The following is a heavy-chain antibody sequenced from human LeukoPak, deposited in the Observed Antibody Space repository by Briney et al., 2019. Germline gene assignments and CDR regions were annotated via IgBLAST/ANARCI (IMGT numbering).Heavy chain of an antibody. V-gene: IGHV3-15*01. J-gene: IGHJ4*02. Sequence: GGSLRLSCAVSGGIFSNYVMHWVRQAPGKGLEWVGRIKSKTDGGTTDYAAPVKGRFTISRDDSKNTLYLQMNSLKTEDTAVYYCTTDLGVIVGAPTFDYWGQGTLATVSS. CDR1: GGIFSNYV. CDR3: TTDLGVIVGAPTFDY. CDR2: IKSKTDGGTT. D-gene: IGHD1-26*01.